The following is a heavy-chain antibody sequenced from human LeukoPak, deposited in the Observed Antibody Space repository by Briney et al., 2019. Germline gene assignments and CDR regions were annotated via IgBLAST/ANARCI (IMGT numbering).Heavy chain of an antibody. CDR3: ARCDCSGGSCYSGARGGLYYMDV. J-gene: IGHJ6*03. V-gene: IGHV3-48*01. CDR1: GFTFSSYS. CDR2: ISSSSSTI. D-gene: IGHD2-15*01. Sequence: GGSLRLSCAASGFTFSSYSMNWVRQAPGKGLEWVSYISSSSSTIYYADSVKGRFTISRDNAKNSLYLQMNSRRAEDTAVYYCARCDCSGGSCYSGARGGLYYMDVWGKGTTVTVSS.